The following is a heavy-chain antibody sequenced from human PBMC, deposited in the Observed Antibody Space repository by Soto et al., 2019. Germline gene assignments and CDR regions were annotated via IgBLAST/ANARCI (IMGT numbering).Heavy chain of an antibody. Sequence: QVQLQESGPGLVKPSQTLSLTCTVSGGSISSGDYYWSWIRQPPGKGLEWIGYIYYSGSTYYNPSLKSRVTISVDTSKNQFSLKLSSVTAAETAVYYCARVEGRYSSGLAPDYWGQGTLVTVSS. CDR1: GGSISSGDYY. CDR2: IYYSGST. CDR3: ARVEGRYSSGLAPDY. V-gene: IGHV4-30-4*01. D-gene: IGHD3-22*01. J-gene: IGHJ4*02.